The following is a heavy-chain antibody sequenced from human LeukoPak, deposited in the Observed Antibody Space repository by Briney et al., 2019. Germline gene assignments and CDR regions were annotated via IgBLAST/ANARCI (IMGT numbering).Heavy chain of an antibody. CDR1: GYNFMSYG. D-gene: IGHD3-3*01. Sequence: ASVKVSCKASGYNFMSYGISWVRQAPGQGLEWMGWISGHNGNTNYAQKVQGRVTMTTDTSTTTAYMELRSLRSDDTAVYYCAREIAVFGVLTGQQVVSLDYWGQGTLVTVSS. CDR3: AREIAVFGVLTGQQVVSLDY. CDR2: ISGHNGNT. V-gene: IGHV1-18*01. J-gene: IGHJ4*02.